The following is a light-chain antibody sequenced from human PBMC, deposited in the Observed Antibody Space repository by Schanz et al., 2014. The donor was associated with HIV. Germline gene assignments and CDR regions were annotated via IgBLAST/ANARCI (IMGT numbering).Light chain of an antibody. Sequence: QSVLTQPPSVSGAPGQRVTISCTGSSSNIGAAYDVHWYQQLPGTAPKLLIYGNSNRPSGVPDRFSGSKSGNTASLTVSGLLTEDEADYYCSSYAGSNNVIFGGGTKLTVL. CDR3: SSYAGSNNVI. CDR2: GNS. J-gene: IGLJ2*01. V-gene: IGLV1-40*01. CDR1: SSNIGAAYD.